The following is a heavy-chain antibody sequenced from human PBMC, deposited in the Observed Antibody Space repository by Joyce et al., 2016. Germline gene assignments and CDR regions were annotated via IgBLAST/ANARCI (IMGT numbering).Heavy chain of an antibody. V-gene: IGHV3-74*03. D-gene: IGHD4-23*01. CDR2: MNRDGSST. CDR1: GFTFSSYW. J-gene: IGHJ4*02. Sequence: EVQLVESGGGLVQPGGSLRLSCAASGFTFSSYWMYWGRKAPGKGLVWVSRMNRDGSSTTYADSVKGRFTISRDNAKNTLYLQMNSLRAEDTAVYYCARLRRWSGPSDCWGQGTLVTVSS. CDR3: ARLRRWSGPSDC.